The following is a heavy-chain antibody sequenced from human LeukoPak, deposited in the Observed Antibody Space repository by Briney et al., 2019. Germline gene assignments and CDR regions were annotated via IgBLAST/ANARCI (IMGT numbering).Heavy chain of an antibody. CDR2: INHSGST. CDR3: ARAAEPSGAFDI. D-gene: IGHD6-25*01. V-gene: IGHV4-34*01. Sequence: SETLSLTCAVYGGSFSDYSWSWIRQPPGKGLEWIGEINHSGSTNYNPSLKSRVTISVDTSKNQFSLKLSSVTAADTAVYYCARAAEPSGAFDIWGQGTMVTVSS. CDR1: GGSFSDYS. J-gene: IGHJ3*02.